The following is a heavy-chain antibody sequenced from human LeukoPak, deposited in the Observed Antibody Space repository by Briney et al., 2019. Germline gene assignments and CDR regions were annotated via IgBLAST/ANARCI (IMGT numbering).Heavy chain of an antibody. CDR3: ARDLYYYGSGDV. CDR2: IRYDGNDK. Sequence: GGSLRLSCAASGFTFSSYGMHWVRQARGKGLEWVAFIRYDGNDKYYADSVKGRFTISRDNSKNTLYLQMNSLRAEDTAVYYCARDLYYYGSGDVWGKGTTVTVSS. D-gene: IGHD3-10*01. J-gene: IGHJ6*04. CDR1: GFTFSSYG. V-gene: IGHV3-30*02.